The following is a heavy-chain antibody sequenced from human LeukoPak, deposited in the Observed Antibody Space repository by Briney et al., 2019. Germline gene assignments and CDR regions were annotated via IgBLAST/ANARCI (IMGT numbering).Heavy chain of an antibody. CDR3: AGRGYYDSSGYYPFDY. J-gene: IGHJ4*02. CDR2: IYPGDSDT. V-gene: IGHV5-51*01. D-gene: IGHD3-22*01. Sequence: GESLKISCKGSGYSFTSYWIGWVRQMPGKGLEWMGIIYPGDSDTRYSPSFQGQVTISADKSISTAYLQWSSLKASDTAMYYCAGRGYYDSSGYYPFDYWGQGTLVTVSS. CDR1: GYSFTSYW.